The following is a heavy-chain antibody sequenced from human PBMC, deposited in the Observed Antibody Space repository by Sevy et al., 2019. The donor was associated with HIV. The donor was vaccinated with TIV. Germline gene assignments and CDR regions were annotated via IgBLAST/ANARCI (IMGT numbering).Heavy chain of an antibody. CDR3: TKDAGLPL. J-gene: IGHJ4*02. CDR2: ITSSASTT. V-gene: IGHV3-23*01. D-gene: IGHD3-9*01. Sequence: GGSLRLSCAASGFLFVTHAMSWVRQAPGKGLEWVSGITSSASTTYYADSVKGRFTSSRDNSKNTPYLQMNNLRAEDTAVYYCTKDAGLPLWGQGTLVTVSS. CDR1: GFLFVTHA.